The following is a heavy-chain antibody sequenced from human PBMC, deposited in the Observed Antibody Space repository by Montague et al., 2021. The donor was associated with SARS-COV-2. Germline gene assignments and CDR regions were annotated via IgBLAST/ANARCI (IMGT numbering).Heavy chain of an antibody. CDR1: GGSISSYY. V-gene: IGHV4-59*13. J-gene: IGHJ6*02. D-gene: IGHD5-12*01. Sequence: SETLSLTCTVSGGSISSYYWSWIRQPPGNGLDWIGHVFDNWSTNYNPSLKSRVTISVDTSKNQFSLKLSSVTAADTAVYYCARGEWLRGGMDVWGQGTTVTVSS. CDR3: ARGEWLRGGMDV. CDR2: VFDNWST.